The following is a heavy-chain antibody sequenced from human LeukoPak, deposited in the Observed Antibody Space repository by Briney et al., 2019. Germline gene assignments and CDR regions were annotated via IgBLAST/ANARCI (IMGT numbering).Heavy chain of an antibody. V-gene: IGHV4-59*01. Sequence: SGTLSLTCTVSGGSISSYYWSWIRQPPGKGLEWIGYIYYSGSTNYNPSLESRVIISVDTSKNQFSLRLSSVTAADTAMYYCAGAKGPPYYYGMDVWGQGTTVTVSS. CDR1: GGSISSYY. J-gene: IGHJ6*02. CDR3: AGAKGPPYYYGMDV. CDR2: IYYSGST.